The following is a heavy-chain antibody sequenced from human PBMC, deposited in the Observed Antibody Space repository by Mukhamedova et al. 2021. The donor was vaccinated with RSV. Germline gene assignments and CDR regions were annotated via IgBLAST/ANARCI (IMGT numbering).Heavy chain of an antibody. J-gene: IGHJ4*02. Sequence: VRQAPGKGLEWVGRFKSKAAGGTTDYAAPVKGRFTISRDDSKNMLYLQMNSLQIEDTAVYYCTADPPGGSGRFDYWGQGTLVTV. D-gene: IGHD1-26*01. V-gene: IGHV3-15*01. CDR3: TADPPGGSGRFDY. CDR2: FKSKAAGGTT.